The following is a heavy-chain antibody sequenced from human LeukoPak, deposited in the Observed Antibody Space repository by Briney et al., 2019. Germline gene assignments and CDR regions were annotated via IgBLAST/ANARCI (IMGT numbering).Heavy chain of an antibody. V-gene: IGHV3-7*01. Sequence: GGSLRLSCAASAFSFSSYWMSWVRQAPGKGLEWVANIKRDGSEKYYVDSVKGRFTISRGNAKNSLYLQMNSLRAEDTAVYYCARDHVRRYDYWGQGTLVTVSS. CDR1: AFSFSSYW. J-gene: IGHJ4*02. CDR3: ARDHVRRYDY. CDR2: IKRDGSEK. D-gene: IGHD1-1*01.